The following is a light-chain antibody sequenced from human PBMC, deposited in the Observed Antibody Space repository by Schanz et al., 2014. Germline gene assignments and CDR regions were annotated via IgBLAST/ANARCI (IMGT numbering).Light chain of an antibody. CDR1: SSNIGSNY. CDR2: RNN. CDR3: AAWDDSLSGW. V-gene: IGLV1-47*01. J-gene: IGLJ3*02. Sequence: QSVLTQPPSASGTPGQRVTISCSGSSSNIGSNYVYWYQQLPGTAPKLLIYRNNQRPSGVPDRFSGSKSGTSASLAISGLRSEDEADYYCAAWDDSLSGWFGGGTKLTVL.